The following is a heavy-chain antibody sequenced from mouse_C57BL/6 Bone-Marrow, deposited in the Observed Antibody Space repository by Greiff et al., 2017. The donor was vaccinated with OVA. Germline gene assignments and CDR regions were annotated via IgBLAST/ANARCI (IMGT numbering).Heavy chain of an antibody. V-gene: IGHV1-54*01. D-gene: IGHD3-3*01. CDR3: AREGGLVY. CDR2: INPGSGGT. Sequence: VKLMESGAELVRPGTSVKVSCKASGYAFTNYLIEWVKQRPGQGLEWIGVINPGSGGTNYNEKFKGKATLTADKSSSTAYMQLSSLTSEDSEVYVCAREGGLVYWGQGTLVTVSA. CDR1: GYAFTNYL. J-gene: IGHJ3*01.